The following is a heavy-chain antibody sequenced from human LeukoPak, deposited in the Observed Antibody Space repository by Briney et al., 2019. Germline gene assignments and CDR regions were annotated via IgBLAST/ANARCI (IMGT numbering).Heavy chain of an antibody. D-gene: IGHD3-10*01. CDR1: GGSISSGGYS. J-gene: IGHJ5*02. V-gene: IGHV4-30-2*01. CDR3: ARGHYYGSGRSPNRFDP. CDR2: IYHSGST. Sequence: SQTLSLTCAVSGGSISSGGYSWSWIRQPPGKGLEWIGYIYHSGSTYYNPSLKSRVTISGDRSKNQFSLKLSSVTAADTAVYYCARGHYYGSGRSPNRFDPWGQGTLVTVSS.